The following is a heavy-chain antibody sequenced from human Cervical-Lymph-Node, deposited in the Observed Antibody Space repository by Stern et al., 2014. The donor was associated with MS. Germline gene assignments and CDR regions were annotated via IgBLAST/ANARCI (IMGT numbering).Heavy chain of an antibody. D-gene: IGHD2-15*01. Sequence: VQLVESGGGVVQPGRSLRLSCAASGFTFSSYGMHWVRQAPGKGLEGVAVIWYDGSNKYYADSVKGRFTISRDNSKNTLYLQMNSLRAEDTAVYYCARDRGCSGDSCYPSYYYYYGMDVWGQGTTVTVSS. CDR1: GFTFSSYG. V-gene: IGHV3-33*01. CDR3: ARDRGCSGDSCYPSYYYYYGMDV. J-gene: IGHJ6*02. CDR2: IWYDGSNK.